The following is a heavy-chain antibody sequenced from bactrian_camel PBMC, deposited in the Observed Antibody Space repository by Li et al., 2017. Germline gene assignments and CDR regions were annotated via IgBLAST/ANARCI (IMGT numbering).Heavy chain of an antibody. Sequence: QVQLVESGGGSVQAGGSLKLSCLVPRDTWRRFPNLCLAWFCQTPGQEREGVAAIDCDGSTSYADSVRGRFTISQDNAKNTLYLQMNSLRPEDTAMFYCVARAGYCLSSRLSAQKYDFWGQGTQVTVS. CDR2: IDCDGST. CDR3: VARAGYCLSSRLSAQKYDF. D-gene: IGHD3*01. V-gene: IGHV3S55*01. CDR1: RDTWRRFP. J-gene: IGHJ4*01.